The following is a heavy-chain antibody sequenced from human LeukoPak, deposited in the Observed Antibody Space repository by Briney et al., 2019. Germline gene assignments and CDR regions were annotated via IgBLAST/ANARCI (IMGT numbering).Heavy chain of an antibody. CDR1: GYTFTSYY. CDR3: ARARDPYYMDV. V-gene: IGHV1-18*04. Sequence: ASVKVSCKASGYTFTSYYMHWVRQAPGQGLEWMGWISAYNGNTNYAQKLQGRVTMTTDTSTSTAYMELRSLRSDDTAVYYCARARDPYYMDVWGKGTTVTISS. CDR2: ISAYNGNT. J-gene: IGHJ6*03.